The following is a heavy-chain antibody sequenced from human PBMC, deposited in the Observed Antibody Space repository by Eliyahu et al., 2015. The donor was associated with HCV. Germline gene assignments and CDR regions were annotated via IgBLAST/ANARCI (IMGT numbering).Heavy chain of an antibody. CDR3: AKGGGEWELLLHF. J-gene: IGHJ4*02. CDR2: ISGSGFT. Sequence: EVQLLESGGGLIQPGGSLRLSCAASGFXFSSYAMNWVRQAPGKGLEWVSAISGSGFTYYADSVKGRFTISRDNSKNTLYLQMNSLRAEDTAVYYCAKGGGEWELLLHFWGQGALVTVSS. CDR1: GFXFSSYA. V-gene: IGHV3-23*01. D-gene: IGHD1-26*01.